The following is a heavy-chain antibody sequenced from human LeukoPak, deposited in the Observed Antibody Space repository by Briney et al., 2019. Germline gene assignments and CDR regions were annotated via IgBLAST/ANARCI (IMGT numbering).Heavy chain of an antibody. Sequence: GGSLRLSCAASGFTVSSNYMSWVRQAPGKGLEWFSVIYSGGSTYYADSVKGRFTISRDNSKNTLYLQMNSLRAEDTAVYYCARDDYGDYSFDYWGQGTLVTVSS. CDR1: GFTVSSNY. D-gene: IGHD4-17*01. CDR3: ARDDYGDYSFDY. J-gene: IGHJ4*02. CDR2: IYSGGST. V-gene: IGHV3-53*01.